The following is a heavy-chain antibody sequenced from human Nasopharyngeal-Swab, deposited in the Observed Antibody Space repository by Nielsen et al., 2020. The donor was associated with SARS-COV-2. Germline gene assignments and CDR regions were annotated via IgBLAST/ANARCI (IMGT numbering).Heavy chain of an antibody. CDR2: ISSSSSYI. Sequence: GESLKISCAASGFTFSSYSMNWVHQAPGKGLEWVSSISSSSSYIYYADSVKGRFTISRDNAKNSLYLQMNSLRAEDTAVYYCARVSFDSSGYYSTGPQKYWGQGTLVTVSS. J-gene: IGHJ4*02. V-gene: IGHV3-21*01. CDR1: GFTFSSYS. CDR3: ARVSFDSSGYYSTGPQKY. D-gene: IGHD3-22*01.